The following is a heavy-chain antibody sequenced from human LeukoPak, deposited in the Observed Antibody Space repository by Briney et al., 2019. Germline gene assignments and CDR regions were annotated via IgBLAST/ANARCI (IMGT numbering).Heavy chain of an antibody. J-gene: IGHJ6*02. Sequence: PGGSLRLSCAASGFTVSRNYMTWVRQAPGKGLEWVSVIYSDGDTYYVDSVKGRFTISRDNSKNTLYLQMNSLRTEDTGAYYCARVGNSNRYGMDVWGQGTTVTVSS. CDR2: IYSDGDT. CDR1: GFTVSRNY. CDR3: ARVGNSNRYGMDV. D-gene: IGHD4-23*01. V-gene: IGHV3-66*01.